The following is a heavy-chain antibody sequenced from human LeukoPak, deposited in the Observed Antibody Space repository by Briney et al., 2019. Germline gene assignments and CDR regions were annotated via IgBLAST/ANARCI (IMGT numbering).Heavy chain of an antibody. Sequence: GGSLRLSCAASGFTISNHYMSWVRQAPGMGLEWVANIKQDGSLRYYVESVKGRFAVSRDNAKNSVYLQMSSLRAEDTAVYYCAREGDAFDIWGQGTMVTVSS. CDR1: GFTISNHY. CDR2: IKQDGSLR. V-gene: IGHV3-7*01. CDR3: AREGDAFDI. J-gene: IGHJ3*02.